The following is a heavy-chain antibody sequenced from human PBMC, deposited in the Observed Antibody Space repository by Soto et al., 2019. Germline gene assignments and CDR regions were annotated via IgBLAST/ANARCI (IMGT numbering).Heavy chain of an antibody. CDR2: IYYSGSA. D-gene: IGHD3-22*01. CDR1: GGSIISCGYY. J-gene: IGHJ3*02. V-gene: IGHV4-31*03. CDR3: ARDHYYDSSGYPRVMGAFDI. Sequence: SETLSLTCTISGGSIISCGYYGSWILQHPGKGLEWIGYIYYSGSAYYNPSLKSRVTISVDTSKNQFSLKLSSVTAADTAVYYCARDHYYDSSGYPRVMGAFDIWGQGTMVT.